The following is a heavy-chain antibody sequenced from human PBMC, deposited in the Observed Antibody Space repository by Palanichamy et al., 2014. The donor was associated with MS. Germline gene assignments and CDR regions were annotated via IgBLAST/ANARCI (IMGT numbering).Heavy chain of an antibody. Sequence: EVQLVESGGGLVQPGGSLRLSCEVSGVAFSTHWMSWVRQAPGKGLEWVANIGQDGSEKSYVDPVKGRFSISRDNAKNSLYLQMNSLRAEDTAVYYCARGAGIGDYWGQGTLVTVSS. CDR2: IGQDGSEK. D-gene: IGHD2-21*01. CDR3: ARGAGIGDY. CDR1: GVAFSTHW. V-gene: IGHV3-7*01. J-gene: IGHJ4*02.